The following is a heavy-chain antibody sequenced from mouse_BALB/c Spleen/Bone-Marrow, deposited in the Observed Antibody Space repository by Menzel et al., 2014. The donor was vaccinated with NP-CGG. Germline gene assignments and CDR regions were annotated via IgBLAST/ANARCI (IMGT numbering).Heavy chain of an antibody. J-gene: IGHJ1*01. CDR3: ARSAGSSRYWYFDV. CDR2: ISYSDIT. V-gene: IGHV3-2*02. Sequence: EVQLQQSGPGLVKPSQSLSLTCTVTGYSITSDYAWNWIRQFPGNKLEWMGYISYSDITIYNPSLKSRISITRDTSKNQFFLQLNSVTPEDTATYYCARSAGSSRYWYFDVWGAGTTVTVSS. D-gene: IGHD1-1*01. CDR1: GYSITSDYA.